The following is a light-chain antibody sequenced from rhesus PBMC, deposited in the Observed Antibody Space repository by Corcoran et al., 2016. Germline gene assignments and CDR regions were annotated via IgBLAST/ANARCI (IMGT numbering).Light chain of an antibody. Sequence: DIVMTQTPLSLPITPGEPASISCRSSQSLLHRNGNNYLHWYLQQPGQSPQLLISGGSNRASGVPDRFSGRGSGTDCTLKISKVEAEDGGVYYCVQAIAFPYSFGQGTKVEIK. CDR3: VQAIAFPYS. J-gene: IGKJ2*01. CDR2: GGS. CDR1: QSLLHRNGNNY. V-gene: IGKV2-72*01.